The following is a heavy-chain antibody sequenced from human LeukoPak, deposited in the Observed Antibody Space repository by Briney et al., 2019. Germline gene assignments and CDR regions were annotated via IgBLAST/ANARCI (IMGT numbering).Heavy chain of an antibody. CDR3: PRNADYFWGSYGRFDT. CDR1: GFTFSDYY. D-gene: IGHD3-16*01. V-gene: IGHV3-11*04. CDR2: ISSSGTTI. J-gene: IGHJ4*02. Sequence: GGSLRLSCAASGFTFSDYYMSWIRQAPGKGLEWVSYISSSGTTIYYADSVKGRFTISRDNAKNSLYPQMNSLRAEATAVYYWPRNADYFWGSYGRFDTWGQGTRVPASS.